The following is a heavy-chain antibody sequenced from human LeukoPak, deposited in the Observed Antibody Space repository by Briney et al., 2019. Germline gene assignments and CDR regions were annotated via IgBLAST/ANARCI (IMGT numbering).Heavy chain of an antibody. CDR1: GGTFSSYA. CDR3: ARVPISRRSNPDGYYGMDV. CDR2: IIPIFGTA. V-gene: IGHV1-69*13. J-gene: IGHJ6*02. Sequence: SVKVSCKASGGTFSSYAISWARQAPGQGLEWMGGIIPIFGTANYAQRFQGRVTITADESTSTAYMELSSLRSEDTAVYYCARVPISRRSNPDGYYGMDVWGQGTTVTVSS. D-gene: IGHD1-14*01.